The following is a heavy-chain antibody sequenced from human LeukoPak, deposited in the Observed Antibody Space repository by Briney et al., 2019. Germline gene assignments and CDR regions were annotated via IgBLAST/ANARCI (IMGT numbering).Heavy chain of an antibody. J-gene: IGHJ4*02. D-gene: IGHD5-24*01. V-gene: IGHV4-39*01. CDR2: IYYSGST. CDR1: GGSISSSSYY. CDR3: ARLRDGYNYFDY. Sequence: PSEALSLTCTVSGGSISSSSYYWGWIRQPPGKGLVWIGSIYYSGSTYYNPSLKSRVTISLDTSKNQFSLKLSSVTAADTAVYYCARLRDGYNYFDYWGQGTLVTVPS.